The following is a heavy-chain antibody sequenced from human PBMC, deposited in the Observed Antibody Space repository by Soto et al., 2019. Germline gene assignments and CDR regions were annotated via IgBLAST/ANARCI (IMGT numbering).Heavy chain of an antibody. CDR3: ARETYYYDSSGYYEPRAFDI. D-gene: IGHD3-22*01. Sequence: GSLRLSCAASGFTFSSYAMHWVRQAPGKGLEWVAVISYDGSNKYYADSVKGRFTISRDNSKNTLYLQMNSLRAEDTAVYYCARETYYYDSSGYYEPRAFDIWGQGTMVTVSS. CDR1: GFTFSSYA. J-gene: IGHJ3*02. V-gene: IGHV3-30-3*01. CDR2: ISYDGSNK.